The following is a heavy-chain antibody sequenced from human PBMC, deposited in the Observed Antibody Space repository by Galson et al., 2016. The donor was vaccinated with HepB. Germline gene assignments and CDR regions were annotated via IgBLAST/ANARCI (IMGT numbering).Heavy chain of an antibody. CDR2: IYSGGST. CDR3: ASAPTLGY. CDR1: GFTVRSNY. D-gene: IGHD3-16*01. J-gene: IGHJ4*02. Sequence: SLRLSCAASGFTVRSNYMSRVRQAPGKGLEWVSVIYSGGSTYYTDSVKGRFTISRDSSKNTLYLQMNSLRAEDTAVYYCASAPTLGYWGQGTLVTVSS. V-gene: IGHV3-53*01.